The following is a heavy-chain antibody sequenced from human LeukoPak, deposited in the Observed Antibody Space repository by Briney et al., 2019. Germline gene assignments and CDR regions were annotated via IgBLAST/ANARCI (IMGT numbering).Heavy chain of an antibody. Sequence: ASVKVSCKASGHSFTSYGITWVRRAPGQGLEWMGWSTTYNGKTNYAQNFQTRVTMTTDTSTNTAYMELRSLRSDDTAVYYCARGINYDLLTGHSEGFDFWGQGTPVTVSS. D-gene: IGHD3-9*01. CDR1: GHSFTSYG. CDR2: STTYNGKT. V-gene: IGHV1-18*01. CDR3: ARGINYDLLTGHSEGFDF. J-gene: IGHJ4*02.